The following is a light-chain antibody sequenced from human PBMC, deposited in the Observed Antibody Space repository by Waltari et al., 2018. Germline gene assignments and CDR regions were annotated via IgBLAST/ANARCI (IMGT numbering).Light chain of an antibody. Sequence: DIQLTQSPSFLSASVGDRVTITCRASQGINSFLAWYQQKPGKAPKLLIYAASTLQSGVPSRFSGGGSGTEFTLTISSLQPEDFAAYSCQQLSTYPWTFGQGTRLEIK. CDR1: QGINSF. V-gene: IGKV1-9*01. CDR2: AAS. CDR3: QQLSTYPWT. J-gene: IGKJ2*02.